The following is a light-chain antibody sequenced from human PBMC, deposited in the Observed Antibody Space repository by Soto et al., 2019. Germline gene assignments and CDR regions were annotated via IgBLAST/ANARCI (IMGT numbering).Light chain of an antibody. Sequence: EIVLTQSPATLSLSPGERATLSCRASQSVSSYLAWYQQKPGQAPRLLIYDASNRATGIPARFSGSGSGTDFTLTISRLEPEDFAVYYCQQRSNWHTWTFGQGTKVEIK. V-gene: IGKV3-11*01. CDR3: QQRSNWHTWT. CDR1: QSVSSY. CDR2: DAS. J-gene: IGKJ1*01.